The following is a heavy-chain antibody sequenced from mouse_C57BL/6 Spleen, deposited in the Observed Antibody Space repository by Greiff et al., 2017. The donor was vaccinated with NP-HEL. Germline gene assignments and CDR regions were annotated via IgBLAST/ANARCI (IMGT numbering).Heavy chain of an antibody. CDR3: ANYYGSSEAWFAY. CDR2: INPNNGGT. V-gene: IGHV1-26*01. CDR1: GYTFTDYY. J-gene: IGHJ3*01. D-gene: IGHD1-1*01. Sequence: VQLQQSGPELVKPGASVKISCKASGYTFTDYYMNWVKQSHGKSLEWIGDINPNNGGTSYNQKFKGKATLTVDKSSSTAYMELRSLTSEDSAVYYCANYYGSSEAWFAYWGQGTLVTVSA.